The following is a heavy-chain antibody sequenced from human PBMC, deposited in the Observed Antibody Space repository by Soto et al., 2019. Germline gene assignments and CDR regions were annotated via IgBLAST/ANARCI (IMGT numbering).Heavy chain of an antibody. J-gene: IGHJ5*02. D-gene: IGHD2-15*01. V-gene: IGHV3-30*18. CDR2: ISYDGSNK. CDR3: AKVEPPNWFDP. Sequence: GGSLRLSCAASGFTFSSYVMHWVRQAPGKGLEWVAVISYDGSNKYYADSVKGRFTISRDNSKNTLYLQMNSLRAEDTAVYYCAKVEPPNWFDPWGQGTLVTVSS. CDR1: GFTFSSYV.